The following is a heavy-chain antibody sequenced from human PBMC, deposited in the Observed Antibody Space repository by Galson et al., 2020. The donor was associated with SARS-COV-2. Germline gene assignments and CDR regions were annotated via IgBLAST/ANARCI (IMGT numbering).Heavy chain of an antibody. CDR1: GFTFSSYG. CDR3: ARENHYYDSSGYYSAFDI. D-gene: IGHD3-22*01. J-gene: IGHJ3*02. CDR2: IWYDGSNK. V-gene: IGHV3-33*01. Sequence: GGSLRLSCAASGFTFSSYGMHWVRQAPGKGLEWVAVIWYDGSNKYYADSVKGRFTISRDNSKNTLYLQMNSLRAEDTAVYYCARENHYYDSSGYYSAFDIWGQGTMVTVSS.